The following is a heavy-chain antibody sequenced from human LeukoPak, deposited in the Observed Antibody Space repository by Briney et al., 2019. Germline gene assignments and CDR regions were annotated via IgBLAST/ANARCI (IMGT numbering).Heavy chain of an antibody. CDR1: GFTFNNYA. V-gene: IGHV3-48*03. CDR3: ATQRNFDH. Sequence: GGSLRLSCAASGFTFNNYAISWVRQAPGKGLEWVSYITDSGSTIYYADSVKGRFTISRDNAKNSLYLQMNSLRAEDTAVYYCATQRNFDHWGQGTLVTVSS. J-gene: IGHJ4*02. CDR2: ITDSGSTI.